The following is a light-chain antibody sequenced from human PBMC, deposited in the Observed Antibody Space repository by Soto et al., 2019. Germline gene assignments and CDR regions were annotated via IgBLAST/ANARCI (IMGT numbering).Light chain of an antibody. CDR1: QSISSC. J-gene: IGKJ1*01. V-gene: IGKV1-5*03. CDR3: QQYNSYSPWT. Sequence: DIQMTQSPSTLSASVGDRVTITCRASQSISSCLAWYQQKPGKAPKLLSYKASSLESGVPSRFSGSGSWTESHLTISSLQPDNFATYDCQQYNSYSPWTFGQGTKVEIK. CDR2: KAS.